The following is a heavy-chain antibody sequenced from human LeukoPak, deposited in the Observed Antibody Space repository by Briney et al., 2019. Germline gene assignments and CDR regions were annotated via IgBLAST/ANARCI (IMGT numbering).Heavy chain of an antibody. V-gene: IGHV4-59*08. CDR2: IYYSGST. CDR3: ARQTYYGSGYYYFDY. D-gene: IGHD3-22*01. CDR1: AGSIRSDC. Sequence: SETLSLTCTVSAGSIRSDCWSWIRQPPGKGLEWIGYIYYSGSTNYNPSLKSRVTISVDTSKNQFSLQLSSVTAADTAVYYCARQTYYGSGYYYFDYWGQGTLDTVSS. J-gene: IGHJ4*02.